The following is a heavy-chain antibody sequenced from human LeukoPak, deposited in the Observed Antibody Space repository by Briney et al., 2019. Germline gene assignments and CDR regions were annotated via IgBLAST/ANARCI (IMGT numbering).Heavy chain of an antibody. Sequence: GGSLRLSCADSGFTFSSYSMNWVRQAPGKGLEWVSYISSSSSTIYYADSVKGRFTISRDNAKNSLYLQMNSLRAEDTAVYYCARSGVVGYCTSSSISCYSGYWGQGTLVTVSS. J-gene: IGHJ4*02. D-gene: IGHD2-2*01. CDR1: GFTFSSYS. CDR3: ARSGVVGYCTSSSISCYSGY. CDR2: ISSSSSTI. V-gene: IGHV3-48*01.